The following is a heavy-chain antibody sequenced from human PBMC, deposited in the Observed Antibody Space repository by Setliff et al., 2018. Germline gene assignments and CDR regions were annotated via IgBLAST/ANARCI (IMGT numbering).Heavy chain of an antibody. CDR2: ISYDGSNQ. J-gene: IGHJ4*02. D-gene: IGHD2-15*01. CDR1: RFPFSSYG. CDR3: ARTCSGSGCYAGLES. Sequence: PGGSLRLSCAASRFPFSSYGMHWVRQAPGKGLEWVAVISYDGSNQNYADSGKGRFTISRDNSKNTLYLQMNSLRAEDTAVYYCARTCSGSGCYAGLESWGQGTPVTVSS. V-gene: IGHV3-30*03.